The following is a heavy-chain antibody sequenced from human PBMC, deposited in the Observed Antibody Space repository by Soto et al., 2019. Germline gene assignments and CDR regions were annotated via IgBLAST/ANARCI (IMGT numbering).Heavy chain of an antibody. CDR2: MTSDGRTT. V-gene: IGHV3-74*01. CDR1: GFIFDTYA. CDR3: ATAEVDY. Sequence: PGGSLRLSCVASGFIFDTYAMSWVRQPPGKGPEWVSRMTSDGRTTQYADSVKGRFTVSRDNAKNTLYLQMNSLRAEDTAVYYCATAEVDYWGPGTLVTVSS. J-gene: IGHJ4*02.